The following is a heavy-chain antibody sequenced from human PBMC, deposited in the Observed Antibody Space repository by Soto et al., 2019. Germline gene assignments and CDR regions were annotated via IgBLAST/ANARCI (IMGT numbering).Heavy chain of an antibody. Sequence: GGSLRLSCAASGFTFSSYAMSWVRQAPGKGLEWVSAISGSGGSTYYADSVKGRFTISRDNSKNTLYRQMNSLRAEDTAVYYCAKGSSDYTKRYYYYYGMDVWGQGTTVTVSS. CDR3: AKGSSDYTKRYYYYYGMDV. D-gene: IGHD4-4*01. V-gene: IGHV3-23*01. CDR2: ISGSGGST. CDR1: GFTFSSYA. J-gene: IGHJ6*02.